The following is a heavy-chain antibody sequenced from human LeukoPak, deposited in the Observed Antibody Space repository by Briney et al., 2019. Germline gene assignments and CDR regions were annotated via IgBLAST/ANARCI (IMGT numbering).Heavy chain of an antibody. J-gene: IGHJ4*02. Sequence: SETLSLTCTVSGGSISSSSYYWGWIRQPPGKGLEWIGSIYYSGSTNYNPSLKSRVTISVDTSKNQFSLKLSSVTAADTAVYYCARGTITIFGVASGGFDYWGQGTLVTVSS. CDR1: GGSISSSSYY. D-gene: IGHD3-3*01. CDR3: ARGTITIFGVASGGFDY. CDR2: IYYSGST. V-gene: IGHV4-39*07.